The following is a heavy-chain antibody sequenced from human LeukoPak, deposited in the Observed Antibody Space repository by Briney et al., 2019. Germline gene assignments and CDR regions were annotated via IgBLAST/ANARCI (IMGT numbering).Heavy chain of an antibody. Sequence: PGGSLRLSCAASGFTVSSNYMSWVRQAPGKGLEWVSVIYSGGSTYYADSVKGRFTISRDNSKNTLYLQMNSLRAEDTAVYYCAREPHSSSWYYYFDYWGQGTLVTVSS. V-gene: IGHV3-66*01. CDR2: IYSGGST. CDR1: GFTVSSNY. D-gene: IGHD6-13*01. CDR3: AREPHSSSWYYYFDY. J-gene: IGHJ4*02.